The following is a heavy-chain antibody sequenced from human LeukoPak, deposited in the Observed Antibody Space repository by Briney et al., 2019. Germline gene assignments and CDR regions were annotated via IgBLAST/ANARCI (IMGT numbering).Heavy chain of an antibody. CDR2: IKQDGSEK. D-gene: IGHD6-13*01. V-gene: IGHV3-7*01. Sequence: GGALRISFAASGFGFSRYWMRWVRPAPGKGVEGVGNIKQDGSEKYYVDSVKGRFTISRDNAKNSLYLQMNSLRAEDTAVYYCAREISSSWSDYFDYWGQGTLVTVSS. J-gene: IGHJ4*02. CDR1: GFGFSRYW. CDR3: AREISSSWSDYFDY.